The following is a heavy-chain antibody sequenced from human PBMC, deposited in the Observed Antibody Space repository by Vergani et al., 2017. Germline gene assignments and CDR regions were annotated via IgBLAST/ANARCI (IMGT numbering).Heavy chain of an antibody. CDR1: GFTFSSYS. CDR2: ISSSSSTI. J-gene: IGHJ6*03. CDR3: AXLYGDYEGYYYYYYMDV. D-gene: IGHD4-17*01. Sequence: EVQLVESGGGLVQPGGSLRLSCAASGFTFSSYSMNWVRQAPGKGLEWVSYISSSSSTIYYADSVKGRFTISRDNAKNSLYLQMNSLRDEDTAVYYCAXLYGDYEGYYYYYYMDVWGKGTTVTVSS. V-gene: IGHV3-48*02.